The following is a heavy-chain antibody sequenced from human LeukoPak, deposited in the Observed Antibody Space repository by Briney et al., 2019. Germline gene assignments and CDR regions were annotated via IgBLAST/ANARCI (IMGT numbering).Heavy chain of an antibody. J-gene: IGHJ5*02. CDR1: GFTFSSYA. CDR3: AKDSPMVRGPNWFDP. CDR2: ISGSGGST. Sequence: PGGSLRLSCAASGFTFSSYAMSWVRQAPGKGLEWVSAISGSGGSTYYADSVKGRFTISRDNPKNTLYLQMNSLRAEDTAVYYCAKDSPMVRGPNWFDPWGQGTLVTVSS. D-gene: IGHD3-10*01. V-gene: IGHV3-23*01.